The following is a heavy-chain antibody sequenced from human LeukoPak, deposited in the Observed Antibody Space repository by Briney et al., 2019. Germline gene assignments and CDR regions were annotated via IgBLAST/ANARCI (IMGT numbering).Heavy chain of an antibody. J-gene: IGHJ4*02. CDR1: GGSISSFSYY. D-gene: IGHD2-21*02. Sequence: SETLSLTCTVSGGSISSFSYYWGWIRQPPGRGLEWIGAIYYSGSTYYNPSLKSRVTISTDTSKNQFSLNLRSVTAADTAVYYCARVRGDSPYSFDYWGQGTLVTVSS. V-gene: IGHV4-39*07. CDR3: ARVRGDSPYSFDY. CDR2: IYYSGST.